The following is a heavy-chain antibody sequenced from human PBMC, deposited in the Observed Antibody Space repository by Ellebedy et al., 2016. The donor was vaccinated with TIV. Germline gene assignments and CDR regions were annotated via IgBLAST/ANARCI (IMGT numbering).Heavy chain of an antibody. D-gene: IGHD6-13*01. CDR1: GFTFSSYG. V-gene: IGHV3-33*08. CDR3: ARLGVIAAAGVGDY. Sequence: PGGSLRLSCAASGFTFSSYGMHWVRQAPGKGLEWVAVIWYDGTNKYYADSGRGRFTISRDNSKNTLDLQMNSLRAEDTAVYYCARLGVIAAAGVGDYWGQGNLVIVSS. J-gene: IGHJ4*02. CDR2: IWYDGTNK.